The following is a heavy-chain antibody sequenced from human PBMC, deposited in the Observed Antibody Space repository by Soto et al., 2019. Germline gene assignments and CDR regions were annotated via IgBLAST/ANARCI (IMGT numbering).Heavy chain of an antibody. CDR1: GFTFSNYA. CDR2: ISGSGDST. Sequence: EVQLLESGGGLVQPGGSLKPSCTASGFTFSNYAMSWVRQAPGKGLEGVSTISGSGDSTNYTDSVKGKFAISRDNSNNMLYVQMDSLRVEDTAVYYCAKENRRGYCSGGICYGYFDYWGQGTLVTVSS. CDR3: AKENRRGYCSGGICYGYFDY. V-gene: IGHV3-23*01. D-gene: IGHD2-15*01. J-gene: IGHJ4*02.